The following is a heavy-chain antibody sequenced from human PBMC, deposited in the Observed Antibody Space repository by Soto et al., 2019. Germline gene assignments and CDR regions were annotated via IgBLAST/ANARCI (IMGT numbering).Heavy chain of an antibody. J-gene: IGHJ5*02. CDR1: GGSFSGYY. CDR3: ARIRITIFGVVRPWFDP. CDR2: INHSGST. V-gene: IGHV4-34*01. Sequence: TSETLSLTCAVYGGSFSGYYWSWIRQPPGKGLEWIGEINHSGSTNYNPSLKSRVTISVDTSKNQSSLKLSSVTAADTAVYYCARIRITIFGVVRPWFDPWGQGTLVTVSS. D-gene: IGHD3-3*01.